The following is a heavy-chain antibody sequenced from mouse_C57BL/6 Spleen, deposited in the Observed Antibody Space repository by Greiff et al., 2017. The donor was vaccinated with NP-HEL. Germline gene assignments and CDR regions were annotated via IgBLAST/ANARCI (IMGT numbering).Heavy chain of an antibody. CDR3: AREGVTTGRKTLCY. CDR2: IHPNSGST. V-gene: IGHV1-64*01. J-gene: IGHJ2*01. D-gene: IGHD2-2*01. CDR1: GYTFTSYW. Sequence: QVQLQQPGAELVKPGASVKLSCKASGYTFTSYWMHWVKQRPGQGLEWIGMIHPNSGSTNYNEKFKSKATLTVDKSSSTAYMQLSSLTSEDSAVYYCAREGVTTGRKTLCYWGQGTTLTVSS.